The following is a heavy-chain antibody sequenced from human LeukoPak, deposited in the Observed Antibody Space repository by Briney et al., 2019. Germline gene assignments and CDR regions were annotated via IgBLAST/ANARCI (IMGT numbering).Heavy chain of an antibody. V-gene: IGHV4-30-2*01. Sequence: TSSETLSLTCTVSGGSISSGGYYWGWIRQPPGKGLEWIGYIYHSGSTSYNSSLKSRVTISVDRSKNLFSLKLSSVTAADTAVYYCARVRRGAVAGTGDYWGQGTLVTVSS. CDR2: IYHSGST. J-gene: IGHJ4*02. D-gene: IGHD6-19*01. CDR1: GGSISSGGYY. CDR3: ARVRRGAVAGTGDY.